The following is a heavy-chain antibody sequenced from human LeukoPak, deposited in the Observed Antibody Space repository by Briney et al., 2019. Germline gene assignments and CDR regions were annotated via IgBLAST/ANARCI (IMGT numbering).Heavy chain of an antibody. Sequence: PGGSLRLSCAASGFTFSSNWMHCVRQAPGKGLVWVSRINEDGSTTNYADSVKGRSTILRDNAKNTLYLQMNSLRAEDTAVYYCVRDLGGRSGHWGQGTLVTVSS. V-gene: IGHV3-74*01. J-gene: IGHJ4*02. D-gene: IGHD1-26*01. CDR1: GFTFSSNW. CDR2: INEDGSTT. CDR3: VRDLGGRSGH.